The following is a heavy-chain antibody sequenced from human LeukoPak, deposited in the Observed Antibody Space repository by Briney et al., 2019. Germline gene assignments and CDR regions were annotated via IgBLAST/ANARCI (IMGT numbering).Heavy chain of an antibody. V-gene: IGHV4-59*01. J-gene: IGHJ4*02. CDR3: ARATPLNYDFWSGYFHYLDY. Sequence: TSETLSLTCTVSGGSISSYYWSWIRQPPGKGLEWIGYIYYSGSTNYNPSLKSRVTISVDTSKNQFSLKLSSVTAADTAVYYCARATPLNYDFWSGYFHYLDYWGQGTLVTVSS. D-gene: IGHD3-3*01. CDR1: GGSISSYY. CDR2: IYYSGST.